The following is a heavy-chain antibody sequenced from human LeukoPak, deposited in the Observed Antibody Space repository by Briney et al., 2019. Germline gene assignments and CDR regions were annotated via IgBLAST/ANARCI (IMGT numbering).Heavy chain of an antibody. J-gene: IGHJ6*03. Sequence: GGSLRLSCAASGFTFSTYAMHWVRQAPGKGLEWVAVISYDGSNKYYADSVKGRFTISRDNSKNTLYLQMNSLRVEDTAVYYCAKVAADATYYYYYMDVWGKGTTVTISS. D-gene: IGHD6-13*01. CDR2: ISYDGSNK. CDR3: AKVAADATYYYYYMDV. CDR1: GFTFSTYA. V-gene: IGHV3-30*04.